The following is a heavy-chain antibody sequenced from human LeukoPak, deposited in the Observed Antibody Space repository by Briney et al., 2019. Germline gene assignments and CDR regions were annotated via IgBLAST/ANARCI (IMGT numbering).Heavy chain of an antibody. D-gene: IGHD2-15*01. V-gene: IGHV4-59*01. J-gene: IGHJ3*02. CDR2: IYFTGST. Sequence: SETLSLTCTVSGDSIGSYYWSWIRQPPGKGLEWIEYIYFTGSTNYNPSLKSRVIMSVDTSKNQFSLKVTSVNVADTAVYYCARAGIVGDAFDIWGQGTMVTVSS. CDR3: ARAGIVGDAFDI. CDR1: GDSIGSYY.